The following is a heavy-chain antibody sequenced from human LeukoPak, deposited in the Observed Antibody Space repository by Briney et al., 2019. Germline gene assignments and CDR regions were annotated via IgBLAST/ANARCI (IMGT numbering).Heavy chain of an antibody. J-gene: IGHJ4*02. V-gene: IGHV3-21*01. Sequence: GGSLRLSCAASGFTFSSSSMIWVRQAPGKGLEWVSSISISSSYLYYADSVKGRFTISRDNAKNSLYPQMNSLRAEDTAVYYCARQVPAAKVDYWGQGTLVTVSS. CDR3: ARQVPAAKVDY. CDR2: ISISSSYL. CDR1: GFTFSSSS. D-gene: IGHD2-2*01.